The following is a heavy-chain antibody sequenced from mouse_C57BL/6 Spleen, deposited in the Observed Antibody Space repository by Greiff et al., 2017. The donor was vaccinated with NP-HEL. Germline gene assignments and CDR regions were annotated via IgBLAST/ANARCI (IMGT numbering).Heavy chain of an antibody. CDR2: IDPNSGGT. D-gene: IGHD1-1*01. V-gene: IGHV1-72*01. CDR1: GYTFTSYW. CDR3: ARSVSTTVVDRYWYFDG. J-gene: IGHJ1*03. Sequence: QVQLQQPGAELVKPGASVKLSCKASGYTFTSYWMHWVKQRPGRGLEWIGRIDPNSGGTKYNEKFKSKATLTVDKPASTAYMQLSSLTSEDSAVYYCARSVSTTVVDRYWYFDGWGTGTTVTVSS.